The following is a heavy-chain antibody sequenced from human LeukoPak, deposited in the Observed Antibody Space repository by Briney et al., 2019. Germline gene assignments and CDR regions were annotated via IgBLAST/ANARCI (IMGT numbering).Heavy chain of an antibody. Sequence: GGSLRLSCAASGFTFGGYSMHWVRQAPGKGLEWVSRMDRDGRTTDYADSVKGRFTISRGNTKNTLYLQSMRPRDDDTADYYCRSDLCGRGDHWGRGTLVTVSS. D-gene: IGHD1-1*01. J-gene: IGHJ5*02. V-gene: IGHV3-74*01. CDR3: RSDLCGRGDH. CDR1: GFTFGGYS. CDR2: MDRDGRTT.